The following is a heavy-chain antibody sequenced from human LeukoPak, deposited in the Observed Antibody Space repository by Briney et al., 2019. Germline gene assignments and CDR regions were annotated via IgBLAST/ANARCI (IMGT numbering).Heavy chain of an antibody. J-gene: IGHJ4*02. CDR1: GGSFSGYY. Sequence: SETLSLTCAVYGGSFSGYYWSWIRQPPGKGLEWIGEINHSGSTNYHPSLKRRVTISVDTTKNQFSLRLSAVTAADTAVYYCASSKNNGSGSYLEDYWGRGTLVTVSS. V-gene: IGHV4-34*01. D-gene: IGHD3-10*01. CDR2: INHSGST. CDR3: ASSKNNGSGSYLEDY.